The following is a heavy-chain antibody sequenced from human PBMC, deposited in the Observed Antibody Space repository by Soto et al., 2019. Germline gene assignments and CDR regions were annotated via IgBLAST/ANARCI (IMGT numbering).Heavy chain of an antibody. D-gene: IGHD1-26*01. CDR1: GYTFTGYY. CDR3: ARADKIVGATTVFDY. V-gene: IGHV1-2*04. Sequence: GASVKVSCKASGYTFTGYYMHWVRQAPGQGLEWMGWINPNSGGTNYAQKFQGWVTMTRDTSISTAYMELSRLRSDDTAVYYCARADKIVGATTVFDYWGQGTLVTVSS. CDR2: INPNSGGT. J-gene: IGHJ4*02.